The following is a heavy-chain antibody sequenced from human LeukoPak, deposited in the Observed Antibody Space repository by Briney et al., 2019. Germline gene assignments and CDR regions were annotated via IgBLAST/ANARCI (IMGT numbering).Heavy chain of an antibody. CDR2: INPNSGVT. Sequence: RASVKVSYKASGYTFTGYYLHWVRQAPGQGLEWMGWINPNSGVTNYAQNLQGRVTMTRDTSISTGYMELSRLRSDDTALYYCARAVAGIDYWGQGTLVTVSS. J-gene: IGHJ4*02. CDR1: GYTFTGYY. CDR3: ARAVAGIDY. D-gene: IGHD6-19*01. V-gene: IGHV1-2*02.